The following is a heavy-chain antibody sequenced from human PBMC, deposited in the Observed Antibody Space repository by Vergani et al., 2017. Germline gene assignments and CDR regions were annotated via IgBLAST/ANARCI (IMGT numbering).Heavy chain of an antibody. D-gene: IGHD2-2*01. J-gene: IGHJ6*02. CDR1: GGTFSSYT. CDR2: IIPILGIA. CDR3: ARDTRESTRYYYYGMDV. Sequence: QVQLVQSGAEVKKPGSSVKVSCKASGGTFSSYTISWVRQAPGQGLEWMGRIIPILGIANYAQKFQGRVTITADKSTSTAYMELSSLRSEDTAVYYCARDTRESTRYYYYGMDVWGQGTTVTVSS. V-gene: IGHV1-69*08.